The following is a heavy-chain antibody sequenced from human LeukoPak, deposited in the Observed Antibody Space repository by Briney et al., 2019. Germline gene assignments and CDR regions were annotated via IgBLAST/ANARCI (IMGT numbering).Heavy chain of an antibody. CDR3: ARGRGYSGYDPPYFDY. CDR2: IYHSGST. J-gene: IGHJ4*02. Sequence: PSETLSLTCTVSGGSISSTSYYWGWIRQPPGRGLEWIGSIYHSGSTNYNPSLKSRVTISVDKSKNQFSLKLSSVTAADTAVYYCARGRGYSGYDPPYFDYWGQGTLVTVSS. CDR1: GGSISSTSYY. V-gene: IGHV4-39*07. D-gene: IGHD5-12*01.